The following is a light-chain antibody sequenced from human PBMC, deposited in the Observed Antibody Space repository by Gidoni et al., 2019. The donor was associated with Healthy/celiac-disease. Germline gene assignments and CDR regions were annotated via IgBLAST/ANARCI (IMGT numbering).Light chain of an antibody. Sequence: CVTTQPPSASGTPGQRVTISCSGSSSNIGSNYVYWYQQLPGTAPKLLIYRNNQRPSGVPDRFSGSKSGTSASLAISGLRSEDEADYYCAAWDDSLSGTYVFGTGTKVTVL. CDR2: RNN. J-gene: IGLJ1*01. CDR3: AAWDDSLSGTYV. CDR1: SSNIGSNY. V-gene: IGLV1-47*01.